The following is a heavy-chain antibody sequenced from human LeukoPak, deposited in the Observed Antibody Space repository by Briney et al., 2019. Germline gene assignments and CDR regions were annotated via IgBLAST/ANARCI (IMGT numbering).Heavy chain of an antibody. V-gene: IGHV3-33*01. CDR1: SSYG. Sequence: SSYGMXXVRQAXGXGXEXVXXXXYDCSNKYYPASVKGRFTISRDNSKNPLYLQMNSLRAEDTAVYYCARDSLINYDILTGIFDYWGQGTLVTVSS. CDR3: ARDSLINYDILTGIFDY. J-gene: IGHJ4*02. CDR2: XXYDCSNK. D-gene: IGHD3-9*01.